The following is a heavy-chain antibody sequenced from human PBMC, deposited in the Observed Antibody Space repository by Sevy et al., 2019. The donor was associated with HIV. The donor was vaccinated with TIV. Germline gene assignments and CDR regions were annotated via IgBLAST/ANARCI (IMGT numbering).Heavy chain of an antibody. J-gene: IGHJ4*02. V-gene: IGHV3-7*01. CDR3: ARALADWGSFHYSS. Sequence: GGSLRLSCAASGFTFATYWMTWVRQAPGNGLEWVAYIKQDGTDKYYVDSVRGRFAISRDNAKNSLYLHMSGLRAEDTAVYYCARALADWGSFHYSSWGRGTLVTVSS. CDR1: GFTFATYW. CDR2: IKQDGTDK. D-gene: IGHD3-16*02.